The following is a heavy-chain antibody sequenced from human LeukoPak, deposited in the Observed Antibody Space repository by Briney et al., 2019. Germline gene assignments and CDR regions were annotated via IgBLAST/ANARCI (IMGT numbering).Heavy chain of an antibody. V-gene: IGHV3-33*01. D-gene: IGHD3-16*02. CDR1: GFTFSSYC. J-gene: IGHJ4*02. CDR2: IWYDGSNK. CDR3: ARGNNYDYVWGSYRYTSQFDH. Sequence: GRSLRLSCAASGFTFSSYCMHWVRQAPGKGLEWVAVIWYDGSNKYYADSVKGRFTISRDNSKNTLYLQMNSLRAEDTAVYYCARGNNYDYVWGSYRYTSQFDHWGQGTLVTVSS.